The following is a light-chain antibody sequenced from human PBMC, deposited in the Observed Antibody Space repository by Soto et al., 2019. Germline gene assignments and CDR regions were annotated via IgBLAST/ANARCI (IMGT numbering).Light chain of an antibody. CDR3: SSYAGSNIVV. Sequence: QSALTQPPSASGSPGQSFTISCTGNSSDVGGYNFVSWYQQHPGKAPKLMIYEVSERPSGVPDRFSGSKSGNTASLTVSGLQAEDEADYYCSSYAGSNIVVFGAGTKLTVL. CDR1: SSDVGGYNF. CDR2: EVS. J-gene: IGLJ2*01. V-gene: IGLV2-8*01.